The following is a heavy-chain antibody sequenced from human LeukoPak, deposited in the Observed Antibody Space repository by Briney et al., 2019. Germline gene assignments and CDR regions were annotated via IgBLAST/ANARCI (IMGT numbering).Heavy chain of an antibody. J-gene: IGHJ4*02. CDR3: AREAGSFDY. CDR1: GGSISSYY. Sequence: SETLSLTCTVSGGSISSYYWSWIRQPPGKGLEWIGYIYYSGSTNYNPSLKSRVTISVDTSKNQFSLKLSSATAADTAVYYCAREAGSFDYWGQGTLVTVSS. V-gene: IGHV4-59*01. D-gene: IGHD3-10*01. CDR2: IYYSGST.